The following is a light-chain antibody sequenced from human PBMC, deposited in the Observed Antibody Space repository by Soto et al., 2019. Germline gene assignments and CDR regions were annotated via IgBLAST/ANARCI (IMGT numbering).Light chain of an antibody. Sequence: QSVLTQPPSVSGAPGQRVTISCTGSSSNIGAGYDVHWYQQLPGTAPKLLIYGNSNRPSGVPDRFSGSKSGTSASLAITRLQAEDEADYYCQSYDSSLSGSPVVFGGGTKVTVL. V-gene: IGLV1-40*01. CDR2: GNS. CDR1: SSNIGAGYD. CDR3: QSYDSSLSGSPVV. J-gene: IGLJ2*01.